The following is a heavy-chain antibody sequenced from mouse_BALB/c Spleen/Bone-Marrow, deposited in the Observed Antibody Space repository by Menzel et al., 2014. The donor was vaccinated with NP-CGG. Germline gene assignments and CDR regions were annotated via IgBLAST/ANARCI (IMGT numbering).Heavy chain of an antibody. CDR1: GFNIKDTY. CDR3: ARGSDGFAY. J-gene: IGHJ3*01. Sequence: VQLQQSGAELVKPGASVKLPCTASGFNIKDTYMHWVKQRPEQGLEWIGRXDPANXNTKYDPKFQGKATITADTSSNTAYLQLSSLTSEDXXXXXXARGSDGFAYWGQGTLVTVSA. V-gene: IGHV14-3*02. CDR2: XDPANXNT.